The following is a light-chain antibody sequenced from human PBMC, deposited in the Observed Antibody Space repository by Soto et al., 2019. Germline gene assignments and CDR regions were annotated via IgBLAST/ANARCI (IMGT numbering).Light chain of an antibody. CDR2: GAS. CDR3: QQYGSSPLYT. Sequence: EIVLTQSPGTLCLSPGERATLSCRASQSVSSSYLAWYQQKPGQAPGLLIYGASARATGIPDRFSGSGSGTDFTLTISRLEPEDFAVYYCQQYGSSPLYTFGQGTKLEIK. J-gene: IGKJ2*01. CDR1: QSVSSSY. V-gene: IGKV3-20*01.